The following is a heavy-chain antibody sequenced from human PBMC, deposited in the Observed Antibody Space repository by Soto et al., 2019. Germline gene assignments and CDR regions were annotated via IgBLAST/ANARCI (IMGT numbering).Heavy chain of an antibody. D-gene: IGHD5-12*01. V-gene: IGHV4-34*01. CDR1: GGSLSGYY. CDR3: ARGQEGVVATH. J-gene: IGHJ4*02. Sequence: QVQLQQWGAGLLKPSETLSLNCAVNGGSLSGYYWSWIRQPPGKGLEWIGEIKDGGRTNYSPSLKCRATISSDTSNNQFSLRLYSVTAADTGVYSCARGQEGVVATHWDQGTLVTVSS. CDR2: IKDGGRT.